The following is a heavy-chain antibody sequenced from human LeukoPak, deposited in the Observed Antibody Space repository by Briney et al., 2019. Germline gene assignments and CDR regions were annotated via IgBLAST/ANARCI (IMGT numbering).Heavy chain of an antibody. CDR3: ARAGPRITIFGVVTQLDPDYYYGMDV. CDR2: ISYDGSNK. CDR1: GFTFSSYA. D-gene: IGHD3-3*01. V-gene: IGHV3-30-3*01. J-gene: IGHJ6*02. Sequence: PGGSLRLSCAASGFTFSSYAMSWVRQAPGKGLEWVAVISYDGSNKYYADSVKGRFTISRDNSKNTLYLQMNSLRAEDTAVYYCARAGPRITIFGVVTQLDPDYYYGMDVWGQGTTVTVSS.